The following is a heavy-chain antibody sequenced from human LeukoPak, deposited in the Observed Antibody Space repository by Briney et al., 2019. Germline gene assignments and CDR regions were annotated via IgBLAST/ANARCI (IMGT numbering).Heavy chain of an antibody. D-gene: IGHD6-13*01. CDR3: AKDPSSSRYSSSWYGGSVDY. CDR2: IRYDGSNK. CDR1: GFTFSSYG. J-gene: IGHJ4*02. Sequence: GGSLRLSCAASGFTFSSYGMHWVRQAPGKGLEWVAFIRYDGSNKYYADSVKGRFTISRDNSKNTLYLQMNSLRAEDTAVYYCAKDPSSSRYSSSWYGGSVDYWGQGTLVTVSS. V-gene: IGHV3-30*02.